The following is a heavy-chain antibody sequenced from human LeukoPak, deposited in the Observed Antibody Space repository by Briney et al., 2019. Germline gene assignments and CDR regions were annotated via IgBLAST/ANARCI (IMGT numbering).Heavy chain of an antibody. CDR1: GFTFSSYA. J-gene: IGHJ4*02. CDR3: AEDRPSNSWAYYFVD. Sequence: GGSLRLSCAASGFTFSSYAMSWVRQAPGKGLEWVSAISGSGGSTYYADSVKGRFTISRDNSKNTMYLQMNSRRAEDTAVYYCAEDRPSNSWAYYFVDWGQGTLVTVSS. CDR2: ISGSGGST. D-gene: IGHD6-13*01. V-gene: IGHV3-23*01.